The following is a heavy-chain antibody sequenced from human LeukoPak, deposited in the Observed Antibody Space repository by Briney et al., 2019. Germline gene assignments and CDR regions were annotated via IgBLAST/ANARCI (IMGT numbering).Heavy chain of an antibody. V-gene: IGHV3-30*18. CDR2: ISYVGSNK. CDR1: GFTFCSYG. Sequence: GRSLRLSCAPPGFTFCSYGMYWVRQALGKGLEWVAVISYVGSNKYYADSVKGRFTISRDTTQNTQYLHTNSVRAEYTAVYYSSKDVGYNIVTGYYSYYHYYDMDVWGQGTTVTVSS. CDR3: SKDVGYNIVTGYYSYYHYYDMDV. J-gene: IGHJ6*02. D-gene: IGHD3-9*01.